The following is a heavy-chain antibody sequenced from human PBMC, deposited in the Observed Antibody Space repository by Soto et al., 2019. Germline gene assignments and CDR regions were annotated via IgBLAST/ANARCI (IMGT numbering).Heavy chain of an antibody. CDR3: ARVYYYDSSGYSEGHGAFDI. D-gene: IGHD3-22*01. Sequence: ASVKVSCKASGYTFTRHPIHWVRQAPGQRLEWMGWISAYNGNTNYSQKLQGRVTMTTDTSTSTAYMELRSLRSDDTAVYYCARVYYYDSSGYSEGHGAFDIWGQGTMVTVSS. CDR1: GYTFTRHP. CDR2: ISAYNGNT. J-gene: IGHJ3*02. V-gene: IGHV1-18*01.